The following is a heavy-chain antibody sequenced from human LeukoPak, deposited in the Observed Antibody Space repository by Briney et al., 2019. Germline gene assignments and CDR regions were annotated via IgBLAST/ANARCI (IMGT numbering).Heavy chain of an antibody. CDR3: AATEDSSSWYTYYYYGMDV. Sequence: ASVKVSCKASGYTFTSYGISWVRQAPGRGLEWMGWISAYNGNTNYAQKLQGRVTMTTDTSTSTAYMELRSLRSDDTAVYYCAATEDSSSWYTYYYYGMDVWGQGTTVTVSS. D-gene: IGHD6-13*01. V-gene: IGHV1-18*01. J-gene: IGHJ6*02. CDR2: ISAYNGNT. CDR1: GYTFTSYG.